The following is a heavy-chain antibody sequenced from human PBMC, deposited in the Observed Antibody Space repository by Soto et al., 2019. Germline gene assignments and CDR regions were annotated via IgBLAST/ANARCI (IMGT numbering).Heavy chain of an antibody. V-gene: IGHV1-8*01. CDR1: GYTFTSYD. Sequence: QVQLVQSGAEVKKPGASVKVSCKASGYTFTSYDINWVRQSTGQGLEWMGWMNPNSGNTGYAQKFQGRVTMTRNTSISTAYMDLSRLRSEDTAVEYFARASSSGSYLFDYWGQGTLVTVSS. CDR3: ARASSSGSYLFDY. CDR2: MNPNSGNT. J-gene: IGHJ4*02. D-gene: IGHD1-26*01.